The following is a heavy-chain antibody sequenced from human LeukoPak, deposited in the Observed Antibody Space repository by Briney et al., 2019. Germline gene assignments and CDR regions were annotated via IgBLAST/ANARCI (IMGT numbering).Heavy chain of an antibody. Sequence: GGSLRLSCPASGFTFDDYAMHWVRQAPGKGLEWVSGISWNSGSIGYADSVKGRFTISRDNAKNSLYLQMNSLRAEDTALYYCAASSGYSSDHDYWGQGTLVTVSS. CDR3: AASSGYSSDHDY. V-gene: IGHV3-9*01. J-gene: IGHJ4*02. CDR1: GFTFDDYA. CDR2: ISWNSGSI. D-gene: IGHD6-19*01.